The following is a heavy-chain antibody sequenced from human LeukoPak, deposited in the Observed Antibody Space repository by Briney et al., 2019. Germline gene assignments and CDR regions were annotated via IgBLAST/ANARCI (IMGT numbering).Heavy chain of an antibody. Sequence: GGSLRLSCAASGFIFSNAWMNWVRQAPGKGLEWVGRIKSKTEGGTTDYAAPVKGGFPISRDDSKNTLYLQMNSLKTEDTAVYYCTTGLGSLDYWGQGTLVTVSS. CDR2: IKSKTEGGTT. CDR3: TTGLGSLDY. D-gene: IGHD2-21*01. J-gene: IGHJ4*02. V-gene: IGHV3-15*01. CDR1: GFIFSNAW.